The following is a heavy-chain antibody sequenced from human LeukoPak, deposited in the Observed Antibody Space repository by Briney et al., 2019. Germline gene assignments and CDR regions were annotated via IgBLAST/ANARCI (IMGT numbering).Heavy chain of an antibody. Sequence: GGSLRLSCAASGFTFSSYSMNWVRQAPGKGLEWVSSISSSSSYIYYADSVKGRFTISRDNAKNSLYLQMNSLRAEDTAVYYCAREVCSSTSCYYYHYYGMDVWGQGTTVTVSS. CDR3: AREVCSSTSCYYYHYYGMDV. V-gene: IGHV3-21*01. CDR1: GFTFSSYS. D-gene: IGHD2-2*01. J-gene: IGHJ6*02. CDR2: ISSSSSYI.